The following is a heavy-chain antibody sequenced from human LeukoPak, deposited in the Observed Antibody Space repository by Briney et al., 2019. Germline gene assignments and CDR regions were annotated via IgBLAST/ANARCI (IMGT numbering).Heavy chain of an antibody. V-gene: IGHV3-21*01. CDR1: GFTFSSYS. Sequence: MSGGSLRLSCAASGFTFSSYSMNWVRQAPGKGLEWVSSISSSSSYIYYADSVKGRFTISRDNAKNSLYLQMNSLRAGDTAVYFCARAHCSGGSCYSVYWGQGTLVTVSS. J-gene: IGHJ4*02. CDR3: ARAHCSGGSCYSVY. D-gene: IGHD2-15*01. CDR2: ISSSSSYI.